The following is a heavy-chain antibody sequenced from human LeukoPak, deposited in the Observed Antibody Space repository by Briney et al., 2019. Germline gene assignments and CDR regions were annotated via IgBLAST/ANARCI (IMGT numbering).Heavy chain of an antibody. CDR3: ASGPYSSLDY. J-gene: IGHJ4*02. Sequence: PGGSLRLSCAASGFTFSSYWTHWVRHAPGKGLVWVSRINSDGSSTSYADSVKGRFTISRDNAKNTLYLQMNSLRAEDTAVYYCASGPYSSLDYWGQGTLVTVSS. D-gene: IGHD4-11*01. CDR1: GFTFSSYW. CDR2: INSDGSST. V-gene: IGHV3-74*01.